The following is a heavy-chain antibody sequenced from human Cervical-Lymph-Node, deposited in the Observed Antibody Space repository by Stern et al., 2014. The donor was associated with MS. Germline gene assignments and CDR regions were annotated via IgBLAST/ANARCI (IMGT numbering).Heavy chain of an antibody. D-gene: IGHD7-27*01. V-gene: IGHV3-21*06. J-gene: IGHJ5*02. Sequence: EVQLVESGGGLVKPGESLTLSCVASGFTFSSYRMNWVRQAPGKGLEWVSSISPPSTYINYADAVKGRFTISRDNAQNSLFLQMNSLRVEDTAVYYCARNLGITSSGSWGQGTLVTVSS. CDR3: ARNLGITSSGS. CDR1: GFTFSSYR. CDR2: ISPPSTYI.